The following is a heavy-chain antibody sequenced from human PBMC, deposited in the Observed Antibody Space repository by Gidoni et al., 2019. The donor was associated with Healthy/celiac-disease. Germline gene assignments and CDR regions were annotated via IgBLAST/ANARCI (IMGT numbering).Heavy chain of an antibody. D-gene: IGHD3-9*01. CDR3: ARGEALYDILTGYYSPFDY. CDR2: IYYSGST. Sequence: QLQLQESGPGLVKPSETLSLTCTVSGCSISSSSYYWGWTRQPPGKGLEWIGSIYYSGSTYYNPSLKSRVTISVDTSKNQFSLKLSSVTAADTAVYYCARGEALYDILTGYYSPFDYWGQGTLVTVSS. V-gene: IGHV4-39*01. CDR1: GCSISSSSYY. J-gene: IGHJ4*02.